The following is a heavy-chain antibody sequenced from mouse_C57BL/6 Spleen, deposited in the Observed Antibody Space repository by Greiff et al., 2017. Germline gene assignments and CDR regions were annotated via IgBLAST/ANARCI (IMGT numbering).Heavy chain of an antibody. CDR2: IYPGDGDT. D-gene: IGHD3-3*01. Sequence: VQLQQSGPELVKPGASVKISCKASGYAFSSSWMNWVKQRPGKGLEWIGRIYPGDGDTNYNGKFKGKATLTADKSSSTAYMQLSSLTSEDSAVYFCASRGCDDWGQGTTLTVSS. CDR1: GYAFSSSW. J-gene: IGHJ2*01. V-gene: IGHV1-82*01. CDR3: ASRGCDD.